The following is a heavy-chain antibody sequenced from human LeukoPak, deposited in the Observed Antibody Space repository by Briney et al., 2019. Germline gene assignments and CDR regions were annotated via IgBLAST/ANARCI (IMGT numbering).Heavy chain of an antibody. D-gene: IGHD2-2*02. Sequence: SVKVSCKASGGTFSSYAISWVRQAPGQGLEWMGGIIPIFGTANYAQRFQGRVTITTDESTSTAYMELSSLRSEDTAVYYCAAQGYCSSTNCYREDYYYYYMDVWGKGTTVTVSS. V-gene: IGHV1-69*05. CDR2: IIPIFGTA. CDR3: AAQGYCSSTNCYREDYYYYYMDV. CDR1: GGTFSSYA. J-gene: IGHJ6*03.